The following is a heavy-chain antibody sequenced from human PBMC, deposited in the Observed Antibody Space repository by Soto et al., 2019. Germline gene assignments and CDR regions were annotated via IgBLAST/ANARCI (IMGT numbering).Heavy chain of an antibody. CDR3: MRDLNYGSDDY. Sequence: QVQLVQSGPEVRKPGASVKVSCKTSGYTFSSYYIHWVRQAPGQGLEWMGIIRPEPGDTFYGQRFQGRVTLTRATSTSTAYMELRALTPEDTALYFCMRDLNYGSDDYWGQGTPVTVSS. V-gene: IGHV1-46*01. J-gene: IGHJ4*02. D-gene: IGHD3-16*01. CDR2: IRPEPGDT. CDR1: GYTFSSYY.